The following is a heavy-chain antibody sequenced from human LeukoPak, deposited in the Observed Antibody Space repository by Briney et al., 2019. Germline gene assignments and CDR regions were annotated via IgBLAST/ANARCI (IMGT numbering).Heavy chain of an antibody. V-gene: IGHV4-38-2*01. J-gene: IGHJ3*02. CDR2: IYYSGTT. Sequence: SETLSLTCAVSGYSISSGYYWGWIRQPPGMGLEWIGSIYYSGTTYYNPSLKSRVTISVDTSKNQFSLRLSSVTAADTAIYYCARHYWTPGAFDIWGQGTVVTVSS. D-gene: IGHD1-1*01. CDR3: ARHYWTPGAFDI. CDR1: GYSISSGYY.